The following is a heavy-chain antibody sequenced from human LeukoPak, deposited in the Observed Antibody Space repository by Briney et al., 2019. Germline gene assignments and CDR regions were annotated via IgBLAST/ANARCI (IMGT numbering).Heavy chain of an antibody. V-gene: IGHV1-69*13. CDR3: ERRIIRFLEWSHFDY. CDR1: GGTFSSYA. J-gene: IGHJ4*02. D-gene: IGHD3-3*01. Sequence: ASVKVSCKASGGTFSSYAISWVRQAPGQGLEWMGGIIPIFGTANYAQKFQGRVTITADESTSTAYMELSSLRSEDTAVYYCERRIIRFLEWSHFDYWGQGTLVTVSS. CDR2: IIPIFGTA.